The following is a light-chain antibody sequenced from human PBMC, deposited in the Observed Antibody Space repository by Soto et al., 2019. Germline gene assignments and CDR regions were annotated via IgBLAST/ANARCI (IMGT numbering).Light chain of an antibody. CDR3: CSYAGSYTLI. CDR1: STNVGSYNF. CDR2: DVS. V-gene: IGLV2-11*01. J-gene: IGLJ2*01. Sequence: QSALTQPRSVSGSPGQSVTISCTGTSTNVGSYNFVSWYQQHPGKAPKFMIYDVSRRPSGVPDWFSGSRSGNTASLTISGLQAEDEADYYCCSYAGSYTLIFGGGTKLTVL.